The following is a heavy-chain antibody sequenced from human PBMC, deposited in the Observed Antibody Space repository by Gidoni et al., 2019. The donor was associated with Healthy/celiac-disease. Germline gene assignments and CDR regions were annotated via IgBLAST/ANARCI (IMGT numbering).Heavy chain of an antibody. CDR2: INPNSGGT. V-gene: IGHV1-2*02. CDR1: GYTFTGYY. CDR3: ARDRDWLGTMIVVVKDLTPSYAFDI. Sequence: QVQLVQSGAEVKKPGASVKVSCQASGYTFTGYYMHWVRQAPGQGLEWMGWINPNSGGTNYAQKFQGRVTMTRDTSISTAYMELSRLRSDDTAVYYCARDRDWLGTMIVVVKDLTPSYAFDIWGQGTMVTVSS. D-gene: IGHD3-22*01. J-gene: IGHJ3*02.